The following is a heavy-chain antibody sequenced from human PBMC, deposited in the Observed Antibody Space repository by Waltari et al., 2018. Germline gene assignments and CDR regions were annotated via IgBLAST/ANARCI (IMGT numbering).Heavy chain of an antibody. CDR1: GDSIGNGYYY. J-gene: IGHJ3*02. CDR3: AREVGGSSWSTIPRGDAFDI. D-gene: IGHD6-13*01. Sequence: QVQLRESGPGLLKPSDTLSLTCSVSGDSIGNGYYYWGWLRPAPGKGLEWIGSIYFAGGTYDDPALKSRLTMSVDTSKNQFSLRLSCVTAADTAVYYCAREVGGSSWSTIPRGDAFDIWGQGTLVTVSS. V-gene: IGHV4-39*07. CDR2: IYFAGGT.